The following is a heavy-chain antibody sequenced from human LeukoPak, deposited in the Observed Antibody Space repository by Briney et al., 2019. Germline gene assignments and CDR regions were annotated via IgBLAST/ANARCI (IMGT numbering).Heavy chain of an antibody. D-gene: IGHD2-2*01. J-gene: IGHJ4*02. CDR1: GFTFSSYA. Sequence: GGSVRLSCAASGFTFSSYAMIGVPQAPGKGREGVSAISGSGGSTYYADSVKGRFTISRDNSKNTLYLQMNSLRAEDTAVYYCAKDLLYCSSTSCYFGFDYWGQGTLVTVSS. CDR3: AKDLLYCSSTSCYFGFDY. CDR2: ISGSGGST. V-gene: IGHV3-23*01.